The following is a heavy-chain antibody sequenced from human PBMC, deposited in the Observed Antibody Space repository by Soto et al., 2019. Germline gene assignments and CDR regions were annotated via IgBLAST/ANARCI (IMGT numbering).Heavy chain of an antibody. J-gene: IGHJ4*02. D-gene: IGHD4-17*01. CDR1: GYSISSGYY. V-gene: IGHV4-38-2*01. CDR3: AIFYGGRDYFDY. Sequence: SETLSLTCAVSGYSISSGYYWGWIRQPPGKGLEWIGSIYHSGSTYYNPSLKSRVTISVDTSKNQFSLKLSSVTAADTAVYYCAIFYGGRDYFDYWGQGTLVTVPQ. CDR2: IYHSGST.